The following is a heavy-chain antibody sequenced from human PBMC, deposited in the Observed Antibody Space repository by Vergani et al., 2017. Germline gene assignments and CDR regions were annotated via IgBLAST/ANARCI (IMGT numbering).Heavy chain of an antibody. Sequence: QVQLVQSGAEVKKPGSSVKVSCKASGGTFSSYAISWVRQAPGQGLEWMGGIIPIFGTANYAQKFQGRVTITADESTSTAYMELRSLRSADTAVYYCARGFNFYGSGSYYNEPTYYFDYWGQGTLVTVSS. V-gene: IGHV1-69*01. J-gene: IGHJ4*02. CDR3: ARGFNFYGSGSYYNEPTYYFDY. CDR1: GGTFSSYA. D-gene: IGHD3-10*01. CDR2: IIPIFGTA.